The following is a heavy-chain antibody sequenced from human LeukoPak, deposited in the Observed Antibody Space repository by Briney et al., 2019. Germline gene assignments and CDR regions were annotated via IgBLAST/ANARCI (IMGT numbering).Heavy chain of an antibody. Sequence: ASVKVSCKASGYTFTSYYMHWVRQAPGQGLEWMGWINPNSGGTNYAQKFQGRVTMTRDTSISTAYMELSRLRSDDTAVYYCARDSGSSGWYVEDYFDYWGQGTLVTVSS. D-gene: IGHD6-19*01. CDR1: GYTFTSYY. CDR3: ARDSGSSGWYVEDYFDY. V-gene: IGHV1-2*02. CDR2: INPNSGGT. J-gene: IGHJ4*02.